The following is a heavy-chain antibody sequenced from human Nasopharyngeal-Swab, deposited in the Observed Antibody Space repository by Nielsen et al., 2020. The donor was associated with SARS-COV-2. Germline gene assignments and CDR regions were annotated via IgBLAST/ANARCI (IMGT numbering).Heavy chain of an antibody. J-gene: IGHJ4*02. Sequence: SETLSLTCAVYGGSFSGYYWSWIRQSPGKGLEWIGEISRSGRTNYNPSLNSRVPISLDTSKNRFSLKVTSVTAADTAVYYCARQGVPIRGWFKDYDRTAYEYWGQGTLVTISS. CDR3: ARQGVPIRGWFKDYDRTAYEY. V-gene: IGHV4-34*01. D-gene: IGHD3-22*01. CDR1: GGSFSGYY. CDR2: ISRSGRT.